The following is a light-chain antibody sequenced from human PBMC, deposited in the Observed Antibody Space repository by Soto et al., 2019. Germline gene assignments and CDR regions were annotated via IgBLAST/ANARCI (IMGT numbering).Light chain of an antibody. Sequence: EIVLTQSPAILSLSPGEKATLSCRASQSVSGSLGWYQQKPGQAPRLIIYDASVRATGIPARFSGSGSGTDFTLTISSLEPEDFAVYYCQEGTYCPALGGGTKVDIK. CDR2: DAS. CDR1: QSVSGS. CDR3: QEGTYCPA. J-gene: IGKJ4*01. V-gene: IGKV3-11*01.